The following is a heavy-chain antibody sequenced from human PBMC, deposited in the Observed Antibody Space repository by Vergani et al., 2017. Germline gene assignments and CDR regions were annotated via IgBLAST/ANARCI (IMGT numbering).Heavy chain of an antibody. CDR3: ARGRQWRLTEYLYGMDV. Sequence: QVQLLQSGSALKKPGASVRISCEVSGYTFTNYPLIWVRQAPGQGLEFMGWINTNSGNPTYAPGFTGRFVFSLDTSVSTAYLQISGLKAEDSAVYYCARGRQWRLTEYLYGMDVWGQGTTVTVSS. CDR1: GYTFTNYP. J-gene: IGHJ6*02. D-gene: IGHD6-19*01. CDR2: INTNSGNP. V-gene: IGHV7-4-1*02.